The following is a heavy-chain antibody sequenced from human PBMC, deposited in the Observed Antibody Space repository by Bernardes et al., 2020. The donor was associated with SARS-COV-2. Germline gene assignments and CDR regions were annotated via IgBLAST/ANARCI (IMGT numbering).Heavy chain of an antibody. Sequence: SETLYLTCTVSGGSISAYYWSWLRQPPGKGLEWIGYLYYTGSTNYNPSLQSRVTISVDTSKNQFSLKLSSVTAADTAVYYCARGFDYWGQGILVTVSS. J-gene: IGHJ4*02. CDR3: ARGFDY. CDR1: GGSISAYY. CDR2: LYYTGST. V-gene: IGHV4-59*01.